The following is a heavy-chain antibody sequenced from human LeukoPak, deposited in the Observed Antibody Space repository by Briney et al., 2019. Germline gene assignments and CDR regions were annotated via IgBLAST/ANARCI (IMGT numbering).Heavy chain of an antibody. CDR3: AKEEHNSGWSPLGG. J-gene: IGHJ4*02. CDR2: IGWNSGSV. Sequence: GGSLRLSCAASGFTFDDYAMHWVRQPPGKGLEWVSGIGWNSGSVGYADSVKGRFTISRDNAKNLLYLQMNSLRHEDTAFYYCAKEEHNSGWSPLGGWGQGTLVTVSS. V-gene: IGHV3-9*01. D-gene: IGHD6-19*01. CDR1: GFTFDDYA.